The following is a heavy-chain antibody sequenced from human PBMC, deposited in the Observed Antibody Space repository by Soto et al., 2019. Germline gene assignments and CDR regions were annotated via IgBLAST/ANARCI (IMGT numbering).Heavy chain of an antibody. V-gene: IGHV3-23*01. CDR1: GFTFSIYA. CDR3: ASTYSMDV. CDR2: ISGSGGST. D-gene: IGHD1-1*01. J-gene: IGHJ6*02. Sequence: GVSLRLSCAASGFTFSIYAMTWVRQAPGKGLEWVSAISGSGGSTYYADSVKGRFTIFRHNCKNTLYLEISCLRPDDSAVYYFASTYSMDVCGRGTTVAVSS.